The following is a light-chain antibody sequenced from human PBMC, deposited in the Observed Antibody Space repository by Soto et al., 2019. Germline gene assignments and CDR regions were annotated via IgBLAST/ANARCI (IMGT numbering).Light chain of an antibody. J-gene: IGKJ1*01. Sequence: EVVLTQSPATLSLSPGERATLSCRASQTIRSNFLTWYQQKPGQAPRLLIYTASTRAAGIPDRFSGSGSGTDFTLTISRLEPEDFAVYYCQQYGSTPQTFGQGTKVEIK. CDR2: TAS. CDR1: QTIRSNF. CDR3: QQYGSTPQT. V-gene: IGKV3-20*01.